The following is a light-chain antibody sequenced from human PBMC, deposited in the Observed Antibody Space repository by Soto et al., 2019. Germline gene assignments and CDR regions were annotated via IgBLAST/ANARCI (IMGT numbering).Light chain of an antibody. CDR2: GAS. V-gene: IGKV3-20*01. Sequence: EIVLTQSPGTLSLSPGERATLSCRASQSVSNNYIAWYQQKPGEAPRLLIYGASNRATGIPDRFSGSGSGTDFTLTISILEPEDFAVYYCQQYGSSGTFGQGTKVDIK. J-gene: IGKJ1*01. CDR1: QSVSNNY. CDR3: QQYGSSGT.